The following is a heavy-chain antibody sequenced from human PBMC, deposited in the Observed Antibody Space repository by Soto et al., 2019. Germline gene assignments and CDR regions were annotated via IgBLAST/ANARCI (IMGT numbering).Heavy chain of an antibody. V-gene: IGHV4-31*03. CDR1: CDSIGGVGY. J-gene: IGHJ5*02. CDR2: ISSSGST. D-gene: IGHD2-21*02. Sequence: PSETLSLTCTVSCDSIGGVGYWSWIRQFPGRGLGWIGCISSSGSTYYNPALNNRISLSLDTSQNQFSLKLLSVTAADTAIYYCARSGVTGIVIPSHWFDPWGQGTLVTVS. CDR3: ARSGVTGIVIPSHWFDP.